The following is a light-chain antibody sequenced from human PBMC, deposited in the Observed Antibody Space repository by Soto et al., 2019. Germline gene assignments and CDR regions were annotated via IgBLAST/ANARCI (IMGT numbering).Light chain of an antibody. J-gene: IGKJ1*01. CDR3: QQGKSFPWT. CDR2: VIS. V-gene: IGKV1-12*01. CDR1: QGISSW. Sequence: DIQVTQSPSSVSASVGDRVTITCRASQGISSWLAWYQQKPGRAPKLLIYVISTLQSGVPSRFSGSGSGTVFTLTISSLQPEDFATYYCQQGKSFPWTFGQGTKVDIK.